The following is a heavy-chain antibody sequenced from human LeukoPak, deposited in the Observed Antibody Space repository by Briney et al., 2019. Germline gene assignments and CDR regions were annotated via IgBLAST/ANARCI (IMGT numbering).Heavy chain of an antibody. V-gene: IGHV3-23*05. J-gene: IGHJ6*02. CDR2: IHTNGRDT. CDR1: GFIFRSYG. Sequence: GGSLRLSCAASGFIFRSYGMTWVRQAPGKGLEWVSGIHTNGRDTRYADSVKGRFTISRDNSKNTLYLQMHSLRVEDTAVYYCAHLVWEYVGGLDVWGQGTTVTVSS. D-gene: IGHD3/OR15-3a*01. CDR3: AHLVWEYVGGLDV.